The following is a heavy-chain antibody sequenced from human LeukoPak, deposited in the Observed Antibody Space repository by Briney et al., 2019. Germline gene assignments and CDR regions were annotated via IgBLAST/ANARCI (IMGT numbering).Heavy chain of an antibody. Sequence: SGTLSLPCPVSGGPLLRYYLGWIRPPPGEGLEWIGYIYYSGSTNYNPSLKSRVTISVDTSKNQFSLKLSSVTAADTAVYYCARHGFSGYIDYWGQGTLVTVSS. V-gene: IGHV4-59*08. D-gene: IGHD5-12*01. J-gene: IGHJ4*02. CDR1: GGPLLRYY. CDR2: IYYSGST. CDR3: ARHGFSGYIDY.